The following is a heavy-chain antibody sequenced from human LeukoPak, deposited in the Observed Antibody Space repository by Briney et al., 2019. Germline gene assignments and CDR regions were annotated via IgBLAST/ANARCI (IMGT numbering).Heavy chain of an antibody. V-gene: IGHV4-39*01. Sequence: PSETLSLTCTVSGGSISSSSYYWGWIRQPPGKGLEWIGSIYYSGSTYYNPSLKSRVTISVDTSKNQFSLKLSSVTAADTAVYYCAALTIFGVAPFDYWGREPWSPSPQ. J-gene: IGHJ4*02. CDR2: IYYSGST. CDR1: GGSISSSSYY. D-gene: IGHD3-3*01. CDR3: AALTIFGVAPFDY.